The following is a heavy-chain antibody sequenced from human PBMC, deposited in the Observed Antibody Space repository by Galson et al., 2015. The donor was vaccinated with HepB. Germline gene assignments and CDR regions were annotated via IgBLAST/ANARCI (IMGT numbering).Heavy chain of an antibody. CDR1: GASLRGSSFY. Sequence: LSLTCTVSGASLRGSSFYWGWIRQPPGKGLEWIGSIYYRGSTDYKPSLKSRVTISVDTSKNQFSLNLRSVTATDTAMYYCVGASDYDFLTGHSRYYFDTWGQGTLVTVSS. D-gene: IGHD3-9*01. CDR2: IYYRGST. V-gene: IGHV4-39*01. CDR3: VGASDYDFLTGHSRYYFDT. J-gene: IGHJ4*02.